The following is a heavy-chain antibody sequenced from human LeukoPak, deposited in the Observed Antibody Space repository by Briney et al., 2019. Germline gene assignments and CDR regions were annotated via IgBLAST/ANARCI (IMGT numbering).Heavy chain of an antibody. Sequence: SVKVSCKASGGTFSSYAISWVRQAPGQGLEWMGRIIPIFGTANFAQKFQGRVTITTDESTSTAYMELSSLRSEDTAVYYCARVQDTVTHVRGRTNNWFDPWGQGTLVTVSS. CDR1: GGTFSSYA. CDR3: ARVQDTVTHVRGRTNNWFDP. V-gene: IGHV1-69*05. D-gene: IGHD4-17*01. J-gene: IGHJ5*02. CDR2: IIPIFGTA.